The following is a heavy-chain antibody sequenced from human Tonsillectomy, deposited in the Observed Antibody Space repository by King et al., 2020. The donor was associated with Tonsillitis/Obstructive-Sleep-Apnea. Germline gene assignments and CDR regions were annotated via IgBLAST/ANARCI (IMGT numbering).Heavy chain of an antibody. CDR1: GYTFTSYG. CDR2: ISAYNGNT. D-gene: IGHD3-10*01. V-gene: IGHV1-18*01. J-gene: IGHJ6*02. Sequence: QLVQSGAEVKKPGASVKVSCKASGYTFTSYGISWVRQAPGQGLEWMGWISAYNGNTNYAQKLQGRVTMTTDTSTSTAYMELRSLRSDDTAVYYCARDFQRITMVRGVLYYYGMDVWGQGTTVTVSS. CDR3: ARDFQRITMVRGVLYYYGMDV.